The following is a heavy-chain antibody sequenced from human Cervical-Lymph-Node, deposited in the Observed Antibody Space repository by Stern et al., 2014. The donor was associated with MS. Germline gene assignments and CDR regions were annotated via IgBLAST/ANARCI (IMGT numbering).Heavy chain of an antibody. D-gene: IGHD6-19*01. Sequence: VQLLESGGTLVQPGGSLRLSCAASGFTFSSYAMSWVRQAPGKGLEWVSVISGSDGSTFYADSVKSRFTISRDNSKNTLFLQMNSLRAEDTAVYYCAKVYGSGPFDYWGQGTLVTVSS. V-gene: IGHV3-23*01. CDR2: ISGSDGST. J-gene: IGHJ4*02. CDR1: GFTFSSYA. CDR3: AKVYGSGPFDY.